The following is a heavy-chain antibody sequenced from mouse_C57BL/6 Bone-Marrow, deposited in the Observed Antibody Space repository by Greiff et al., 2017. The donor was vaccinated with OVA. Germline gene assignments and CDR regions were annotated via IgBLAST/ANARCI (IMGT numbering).Heavy chain of an antibody. J-gene: IGHJ4*01. D-gene: IGHD2-1*01. V-gene: IGHV1-69*01. CDR1: GYTFTSYW. Sequence: QVQLQQPGAELVMPGASVKLSCKASGYTFTSYWMHWVKQRPGQGLEWIGEIDPSDSYTNYNQKFKGRSTLTVDKSTSTAYMQLSSLTSEDSAVYYCARDDYCNYRYYAFDYWGQGTSVTVSS. CDR3: ARDDYCNYRYYAFDY. CDR2: IDPSDSYT.